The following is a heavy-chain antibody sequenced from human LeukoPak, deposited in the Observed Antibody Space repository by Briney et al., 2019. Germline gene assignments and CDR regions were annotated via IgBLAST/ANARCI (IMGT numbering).Heavy chain of an antibody. CDR1: GFTFGDYA. V-gene: IGHV3-49*04. CDR3: TRGGAGDY. Sequence: PGGSLRLSCTASGFTFGDYAMSWVRQAPGKGLECVGFIRSKAYGGTTEYAASVRGRFTISRDDSKSIAYLQMDSVKTEDTAVYYCTRGGAGDYWGQGTLVTVSS. J-gene: IGHJ4*02. CDR2: IRSKAYGGTT. D-gene: IGHD1-26*01.